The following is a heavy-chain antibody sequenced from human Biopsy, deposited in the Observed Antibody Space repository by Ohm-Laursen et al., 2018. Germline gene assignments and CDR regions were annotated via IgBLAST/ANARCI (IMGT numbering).Heavy chain of an antibody. V-gene: IGHV4-59*08. D-gene: IGHD3-3*01. Sequence: SEILSLTCTVSDDSIRNFYWTWIRQPPGQGLEWIGHASYSGYTNYNPSLKSRVTISVDTSKNHFSLNLRSVTAADTAVYSCARLGNFWNAEDGLDLWGLGTMVTVSS. J-gene: IGHJ3*01. CDR3: ARLGNFWNAEDGLDL. CDR1: DDSIRNFY. CDR2: ASYSGYT.